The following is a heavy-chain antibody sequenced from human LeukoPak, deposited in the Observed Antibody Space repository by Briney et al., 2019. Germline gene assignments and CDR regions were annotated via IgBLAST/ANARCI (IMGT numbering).Heavy chain of an antibody. CDR3: AKARVRSGGSCYFDY. J-gene: IGHJ4*02. V-gene: IGHV3-23*01. CDR1: GFTFSSYA. D-gene: IGHD2-15*01. CDR2: ISGSGGST. Sequence: GGSLRLSCAASGFTFSSYAMGWVRQAPGKGLEWVSAISGSGGSTYYADSVKGRFTISRDNSKNTLYLQMNSLRAEDTAVYYCAKARVRSGGSCYFDYWGQGTLVTVSS.